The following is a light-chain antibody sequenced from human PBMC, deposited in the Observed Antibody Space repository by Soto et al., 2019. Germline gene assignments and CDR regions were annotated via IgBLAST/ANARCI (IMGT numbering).Light chain of an antibody. Sequence: EIVLTQSPGTLSLFPGERATLSCRASQSISSNYLAWYQQKPGQAPRLLIHGASNRATGIPDRFSGAGSGTGFTLTISRLEPEDFAVYYCHQDGSGPAWTFGQGPKVEIK. CDR3: HQDGSGPAWT. CDR2: GAS. V-gene: IGKV3-20*01. CDR1: QSISSNY. J-gene: IGKJ1*01.